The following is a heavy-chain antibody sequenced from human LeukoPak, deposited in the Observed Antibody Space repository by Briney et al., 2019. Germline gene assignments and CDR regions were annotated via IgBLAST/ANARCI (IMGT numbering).Heavy chain of an antibody. D-gene: IGHD6-19*01. Sequence: PGGSLRLSCAASGFTFDDYGLSWVRHVPGKGLEWVSGLNWNGASTGYADSVKGRFTISRDNAKNTLYLQMNSLRVEDTAVYYCVRDSSGSYWGQGTQVTVSS. CDR3: VRDSSGSY. V-gene: IGHV3-20*04. CDR2: LNWNGAST. J-gene: IGHJ4*02. CDR1: GFTFDDYG.